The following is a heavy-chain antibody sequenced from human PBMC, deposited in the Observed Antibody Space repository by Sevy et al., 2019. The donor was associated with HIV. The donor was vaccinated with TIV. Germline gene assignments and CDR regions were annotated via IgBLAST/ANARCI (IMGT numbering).Heavy chain of an antibody. CDR2: INPNSGGT. J-gene: IGHJ4*02. D-gene: IGHD3-3*01. V-gene: IGHV1-2*06. CDR3: ARVSQIYDFWSGYSPYYFDY. Sequence: ASLKVSCKASGYTFTGYYMHWVRQAPGQGLEWMGRINPNSGGTNYAQKFQGRVTMTRDTSISTAYMELSRLRSDDTAVYYCARVSQIYDFWSGYSPYYFDYWGQGTLVTVSS. CDR1: GYTFTGYY.